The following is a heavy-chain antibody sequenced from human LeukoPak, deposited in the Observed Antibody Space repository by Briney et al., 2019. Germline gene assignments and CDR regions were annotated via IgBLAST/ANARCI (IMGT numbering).Heavy chain of an antibody. CDR2: IHPSTGNP. CDR3: ARAFQSLGGLSLPDY. Sequence: ASVKVSCKASGYTFTNYAMNWVRQAPGQGLEWMGWIHPSTGNPAYAQGFTGRFVFSLDTSVSTTYLQITSLKAEDTAVYFCARAFQSLGGLSLPDYWGQGTLVTVSS. CDR1: GYTFTNYA. V-gene: IGHV7-4-1*02. D-gene: IGHD3-16*02. J-gene: IGHJ4*02.